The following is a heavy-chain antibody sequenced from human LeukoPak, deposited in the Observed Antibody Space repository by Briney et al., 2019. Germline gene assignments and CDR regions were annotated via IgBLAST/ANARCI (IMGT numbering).Heavy chain of an antibody. CDR3: ARQTLGDEQPVAFDI. CDR1: GYSFTSYW. CDR2: IYPGDSDT. V-gene: IGHV5-51*01. J-gene: IGHJ3*02. Sequence: GESLKISCKGSGYSFTSYWIGWVRQMPGKGLEWMGIIYPGDSDTRYSQYFQGQVTISADKSISTAYLQWSSLKASDTAMYYCARQTLGDEQPVAFDIWGQGTMVIVSS. D-gene: IGHD6-6*01.